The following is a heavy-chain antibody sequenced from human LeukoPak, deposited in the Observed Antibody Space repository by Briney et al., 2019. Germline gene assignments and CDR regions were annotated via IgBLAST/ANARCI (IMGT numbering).Heavy chain of an antibody. D-gene: IGHD6-19*01. CDR1: GYTFTSYA. V-gene: IGHV7-4-1*02. CDR2: INTNTGNP. Sequence: ASVKVSCKASGYTFTSYAMNWVRQAPGRGLEWMGWINTNTGNPTYAQGFTGRFVFSLDTSVSTAYLQISSLKAEDTAVYYCARVKKQWLVPIGLDPWGQGTLVTVSS. CDR3: ARVKKQWLVPIGLDP. J-gene: IGHJ5*02.